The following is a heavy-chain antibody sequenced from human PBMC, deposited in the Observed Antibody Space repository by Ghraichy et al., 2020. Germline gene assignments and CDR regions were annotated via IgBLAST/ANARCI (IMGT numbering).Heavy chain of an antibody. CDR2: INPNGGGT. J-gene: IGHJ4*02. V-gene: IGHV1-2*02. CDR3: AIDIRGSYDY. CDR1: GYSFTHNN. D-gene: IGHD1-26*01. Sequence: ASVKVSCKTSGYSFTHNNVHWVRQAPGQGLEWMGLINPNGGGTYYSQKFQGRVTLTRDTSISTAYMDLNRLISDDTAVYFCAIDIRGSYDYWGQGTLVTVSS.